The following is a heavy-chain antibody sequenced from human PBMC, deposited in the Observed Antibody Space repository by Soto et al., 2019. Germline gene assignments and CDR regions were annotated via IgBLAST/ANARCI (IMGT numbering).Heavy chain of an antibody. Sequence: GGSLRLSCTASGFTFGYSAMNWVHQAPGKGLEWVASISSSSYIYYADSVKGRFTISRDKAKNSLFLQMSSLRAEDSALYYCARHQGPAAGNYGMDAWGQGTTVTVSS. V-gene: IGHV3-21*01. CDR2: ISSSSYI. D-gene: IGHD6-13*01. CDR3: ARHQGPAAGNYGMDA. CDR1: GFTFGYSA. J-gene: IGHJ6*02.